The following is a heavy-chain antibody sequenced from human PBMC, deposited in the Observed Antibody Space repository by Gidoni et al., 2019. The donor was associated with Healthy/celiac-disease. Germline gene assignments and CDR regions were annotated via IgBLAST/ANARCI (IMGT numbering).Heavy chain of an antibody. J-gene: IGHJ6*02. Sequence: EVQLVESGGGLVKPGGSLRLSCASSGFTFSSYSMNWVRQAPGKGLEWVSSISSSSSYIYYADSVKGRFTISRDNAKNSLYLQMNSLRAEDTAVYYCASLKGGNELYYYYGMDVWGQGTTVTVSS. CDR2: ISSSSSYI. CDR3: ASLKGGNELYYYYGMDV. CDR1: GFTFSSYS. D-gene: IGHD2-15*01. V-gene: IGHV3-21*01.